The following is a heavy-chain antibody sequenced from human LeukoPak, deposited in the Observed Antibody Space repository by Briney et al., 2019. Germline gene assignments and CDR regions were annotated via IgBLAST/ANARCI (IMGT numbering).Heavy chain of an antibody. Sequence: GESLKISCEASGYSFRNYWIAWVRRMPGKGPECMGLIYPADSDTRYGPSFEGQVTISADKSITTAYLQWSSLKASDTAMYYCARHRLNYYDSSHDAFDIWGQGTMVTVSS. CDR3: ARHRLNYYDSSHDAFDI. CDR1: GYSFRNYW. V-gene: IGHV5-51*01. CDR2: IYPADSDT. J-gene: IGHJ3*02. D-gene: IGHD3-22*01.